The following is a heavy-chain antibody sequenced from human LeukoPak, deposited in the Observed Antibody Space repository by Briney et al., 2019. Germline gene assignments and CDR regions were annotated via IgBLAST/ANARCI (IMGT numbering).Heavy chain of an antibody. CDR1: GFTFSSYV. J-gene: IGHJ4*02. V-gene: IGHV3-23*01. Sequence: PXXSLRLSCAASGFTFSSYVMSWVRQAPGKGLEWVSNIGGSVGSMFYAASVKGRFAISRDNSKNTLFLQMNNLRVEDTAVYYCAKRGNSWDLFDYWGQGTLVTVSS. CDR2: IGGSVGSM. CDR3: AKRGNSWDLFDY. D-gene: IGHD6-13*01.